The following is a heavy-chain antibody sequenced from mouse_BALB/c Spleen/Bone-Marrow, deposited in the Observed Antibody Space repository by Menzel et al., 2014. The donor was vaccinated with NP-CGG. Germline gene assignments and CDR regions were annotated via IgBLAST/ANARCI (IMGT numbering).Heavy chain of an antibody. J-gene: IGHJ1*01. D-gene: IGHD2-1*01. CDR1: GFSLENYG. V-gene: IGHV2-9*02. CDR3: ARDWAYGNWYFDV. CDR2: IGTGGGT. Sequence: VKLMESGPGLVAPSQSLSITCTVSGFSLENYGVHWVRQPPGKGLEWLGVIGTGGGTNYNSALMSRLSISIDNSKSQVFLKMNSLQTDDTAMYYCARDWAYGNWYFDVWGAGTPVTVSS.